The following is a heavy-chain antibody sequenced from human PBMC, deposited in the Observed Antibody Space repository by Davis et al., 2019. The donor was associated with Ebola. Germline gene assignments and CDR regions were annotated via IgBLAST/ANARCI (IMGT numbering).Heavy chain of an antibody. Sequence: PGGSLRLSCAASGFTVRTTYMSWVRQAPGKGLVWVALINPEETTITYADSVKGRFFISRDNSKNTLYLQLNSLRAEDTALYYCTRDTFGDREFWGQGTMVTVSS. V-gene: IGHV3-74*01. J-gene: IGHJ3*01. CDR1: GFTVRTTY. D-gene: IGHD3-3*01. CDR2: INPEETTI. CDR3: TRDTFGDREF.